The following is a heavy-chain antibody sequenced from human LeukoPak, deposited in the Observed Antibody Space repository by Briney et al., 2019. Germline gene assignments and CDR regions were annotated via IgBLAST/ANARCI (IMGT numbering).Heavy chain of an antibody. CDR2: ISTSSSYI. D-gene: IGHD3-16*02. CDR3: ARVIAFRGYMDV. V-gene: IGHV3-21*01. CDR1: GFTFSSSA. J-gene: IGHJ6*03. Sequence: GGSLRLSCAASGFTFSSSAMNWVRQAPGKGREWVSSISTSSSYIYYADSVKGRFTISRDNARNSLYLHMNSLRAEDTAVYYCARVIAFRGYMDVWGKGTTVTVSS.